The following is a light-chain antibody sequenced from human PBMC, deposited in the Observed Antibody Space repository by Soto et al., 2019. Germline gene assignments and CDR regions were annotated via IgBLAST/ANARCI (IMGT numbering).Light chain of an antibody. CDR2: DAS. CDR1: QSVSSF. J-gene: IGKJ1*01. CDR3: QQRSSWT. Sequence: EIVLTQSPATLSLSPGERATLSCRASQSVSSFLGWYQQKPGQAPSLLIYDASNRTTGIPARFSGSGSGTDFTLTISSLEPEDFAVYYCQQRSSWTFGQGTKVEIK. V-gene: IGKV3-11*01.